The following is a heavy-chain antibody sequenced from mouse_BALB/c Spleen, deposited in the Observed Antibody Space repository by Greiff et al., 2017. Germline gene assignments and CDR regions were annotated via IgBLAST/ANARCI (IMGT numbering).Heavy chain of an antibody. CDR3: ARASLHYYAMDY. Sequence: EVQVVESGGGLVQPGGSLKLSCAASGFTFSSYGMSWVRQTPDKRLELVATINSNGGSTYYPDSVKGRFTISRDNAKNTLYLQMSSLKSEDTAMYYCARASLHYYAMDYWGQGTSVTVSS. V-gene: IGHV5-6-3*01. J-gene: IGHJ4*01. CDR1: GFTFSSYG. CDR2: INSNGGST. D-gene: IGHD1-1*01.